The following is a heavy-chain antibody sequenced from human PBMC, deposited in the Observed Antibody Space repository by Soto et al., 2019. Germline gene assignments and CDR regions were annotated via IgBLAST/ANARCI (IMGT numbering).Heavy chain of an antibody. CDR1: GGSISSGGYY. Sequence: SETLSLTCTVSGGSISSGGYYWSWIRQHPGKGLEWIGYIYYSGSTYYNPSLKSRVTISVDTSKNQFSLKLSSVTAADTAVYYCARGYDFWSGYGDFDYWGQGTLVTGS. V-gene: IGHV4-31*03. CDR3: ARGYDFWSGYGDFDY. J-gene: IGHJ4*02. CDR2: IYYSGST. D-gene: IGHD3-3*01.